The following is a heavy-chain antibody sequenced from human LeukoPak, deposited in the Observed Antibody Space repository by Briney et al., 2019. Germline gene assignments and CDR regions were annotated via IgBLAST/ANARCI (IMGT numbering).Heavy chain of an antibody. CDR2: LYPGDSDS. V-gene: IGHV5-51*01. J-gene: IGHJ4*02. D-gene: IGHD5-24*01. Sequence: GESLKISCKAYGYSFFSNYWIAWVRQMPGKGLEWMGILYPGDSDSRYSPSFQGQVTISADRSISTAYLHWSSLKVSDTAMYYCARASRDGYNQNFNYWGQGTLVTVSS. CDR3: ARASRDGYNQNFNY. CDR1: GYSFFSNYW.